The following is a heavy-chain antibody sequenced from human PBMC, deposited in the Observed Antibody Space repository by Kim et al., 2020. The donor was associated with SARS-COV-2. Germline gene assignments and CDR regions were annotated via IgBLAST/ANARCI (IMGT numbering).Heavy chain of an antibody. V-gene: IGHV1-69*01. J-gene: IGHJ4*02. Sequence: FQGRVTITADESTSTAYMELGSLRSEDTAVYYCARAGYGDYGEAHEYYFDYWGQGTLVTVSS. CDR3: ARAGYGDYGEAHEYYFDY. D-gene: IGHD4-17*01.